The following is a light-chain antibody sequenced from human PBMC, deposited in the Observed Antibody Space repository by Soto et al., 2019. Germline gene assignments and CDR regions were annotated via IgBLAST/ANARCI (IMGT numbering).Light chain of an antibody. CDR1: QDISDD. V-gene: IGKV1-6*01. Sequence: AIQITQSPSSLSADVGDRVAITFCSSQDISDDVGWYQQTPGKAPKLLISGASRLQSGVPSRFSGRGSGAAFTLTITSLRTEDSATYSCLQNHNYPRTFGKGTKVDIK. J-gene: IGKJ1*01. CDR3: LQNHNYPRT. CDR2: GAS.